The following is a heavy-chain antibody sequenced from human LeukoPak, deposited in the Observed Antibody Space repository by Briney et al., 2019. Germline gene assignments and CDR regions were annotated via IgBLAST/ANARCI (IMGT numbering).Heavy chain of an antibody. CDR2: INPSGGST. V-gene: IGHV1-46*01. Sequence: GASVKVSCKASGYTFTSYYMHWVRQAPGQGLEWMGIINPSGGSTSYAQKFQGRVTMTRDTSTSTVYMELSSLRSEDTAVYYCARARAFYGSGSYCLNYWGQGTLVTVSS. D-gene: IGHD3-10*01. J-gene: IGHJ4*02. CDR3: ARARAFYGSGSYCLNY. CDR1: GYTFTSYY.